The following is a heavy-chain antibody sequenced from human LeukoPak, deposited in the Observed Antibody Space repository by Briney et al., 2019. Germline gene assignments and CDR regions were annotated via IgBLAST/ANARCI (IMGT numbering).Heavy chain of an antibody. CDR3: ARDRDYYGSGSYYVYAS. CDR1: GYTFTGYY. Sequence: ASVKVSCKASGYTFTGYYMHWVRQAPGQGLEGMGWINPNSGGTNYAQKLQGRVTMTRDRSISTAYMERSRLRSDDTAVYYCARDRDYYGSGSYYVYASWGQGTLVTVSS. V-gene: IGHV1-2*02. CDR2: INPNSGGT. J-gene: IGHJ4*02. D-gene: IGHD3-10*01.